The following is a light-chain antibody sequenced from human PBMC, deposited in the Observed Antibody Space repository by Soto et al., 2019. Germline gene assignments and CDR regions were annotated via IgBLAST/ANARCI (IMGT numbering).Light chain of an antibody. Sequence: NVLRQSAPTLSLYPEERATLSCRASQSVSSYLAWYQQKPGQAPRLLIYDASNRATGIPARFSGSGSGTDFTLTISCLEPEDFAVYYCQQRSNWPITFGQGTRLEI. J-gene: IGKJ5*01. V-gene: IGKV3-11*01. CDR1: QSVSSY. CDR3: QQRSNWPIT. CDR2: DAS.